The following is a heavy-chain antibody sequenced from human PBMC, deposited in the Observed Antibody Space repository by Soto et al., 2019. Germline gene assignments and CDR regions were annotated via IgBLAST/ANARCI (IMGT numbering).Heavy chain of an antibody. CDR2: INHSGSS. J-gene: IGHJ3*02. D-gene: IGHD3-10*01. CDR3: AGREITVRGAPLFRRRSSNDAFDM. V-gene: IGHV4-34*01. Sequence: SETLSLTCAVYGGPFSSYYWIWIRQPPGKGLEWIGQINHSGSSNYNPSLKSRVTMSVDTSKNQFSLKLRSVTAADTAVYYCAGREITVRGAPLFRRRSSNDAFDMWGQGTMVTVSS. CDR1: GGPFSSYY.